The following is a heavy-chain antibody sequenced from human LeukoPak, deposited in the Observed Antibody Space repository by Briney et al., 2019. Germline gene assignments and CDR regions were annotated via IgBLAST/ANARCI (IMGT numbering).Heavy chain of an antibody. Sequence: PGGSLRLSCAASGFTFSSYAMSWVRQAPGKGLEWVSAISGGGGSTYYADSVKGRFTISRDNSKDTLYLQMNSLRAEDTAVNYCAKDFCGGDCYRPQYWGQGTLVTVSS. V-gene: IGHV3-23*01. CDR3: AKDFCGGDCYRPQY. D-gene: IGHD2-21*02. J-gene: IGHJ4*02. CDR1: GFTFSSYA. CDR2: ISGGGGST.